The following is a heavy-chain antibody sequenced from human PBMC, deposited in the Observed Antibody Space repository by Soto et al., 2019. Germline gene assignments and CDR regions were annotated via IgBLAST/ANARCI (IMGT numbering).Heavy chain of an antibody. CDR1: GFSITDHY. CDR2: TRDKGNSYST. J-gene: IGHJ6*02. CDR3: SRPLSTVTTVLDV. Sequence: EVQLVESGGGLVQPGGSLRLSCAASGFSITDHYIDWVRQGPGKGLEWVGRTRDKGNSYSTAYAASVKGRFTISRDDSKNSVFLQMNSLTTEDTAVYYCSRPLSTVTTVLDVWGQGTTVTVSS. V-gene: IGHV3-72*01. D-gene: IGHD4-17*01.